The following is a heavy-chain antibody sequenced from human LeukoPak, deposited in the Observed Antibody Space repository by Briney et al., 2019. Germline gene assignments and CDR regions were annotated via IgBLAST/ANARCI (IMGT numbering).Heavy chain of an antibody. CDR2: ISSSGSTI. Sequence: GGSLRLSCAASGFTFSDYYMSWIRQAPGKGLEWVSYISSSGSTIYYADSVKGRFTISRDNAKNSLYLQMNSLRAGDTAVYYCARDCTSTVCHDYWGQGTLVTVSS. J-gene: IGHJ4*02. V-gene: IGHV3-11*01. CDR1: GFTFSDYY. CDR3: ARDCTSTVCHDY. D-gene: IGHD2-2*01.